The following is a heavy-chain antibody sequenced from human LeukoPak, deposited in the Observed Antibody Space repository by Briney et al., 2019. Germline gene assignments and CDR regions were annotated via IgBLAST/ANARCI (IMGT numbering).Heavy chain of an antibody. V-gene: IGHV1-2*02. D-gene: IGHD2-2*01. J-gene: IGHJ4*02. CDR3: ARDLRFVVVPAATAPPSFDY. CDR2: INPNSGGT. CDR1: GYTFTGYY. Sequence: GASVKVSCKASGYTFTGYYMHWVRQAPGQGLEWMGWINPNSGGTNYAQKFQGRVTMTRGTSISTAYMELSRLRSDDTAVYYCARDLRFVVVPAATAPPSFDYWGQGTLVTVSS.